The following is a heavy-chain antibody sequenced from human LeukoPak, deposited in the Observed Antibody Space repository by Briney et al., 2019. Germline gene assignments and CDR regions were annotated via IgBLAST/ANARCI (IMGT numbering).Heavy chain of an antibody. CDR1: GASITSHPW. D-gene: IGHD7-27*01. J-gene: IGHJ4*02. CDR2: MYNGGTS. CDR3: ARGGNWDFDY. Sequence: PSETLSLTCAVSGASITSHPWNWVRQPPGKGLEWVGEMYNGGTSTFKPSLRSRVIMFFDESKNHFSLKLNSVTAADTAVYYCARGGNWDFDYWGQGVLVIVSS. V-gene: IGHV4-4*02.